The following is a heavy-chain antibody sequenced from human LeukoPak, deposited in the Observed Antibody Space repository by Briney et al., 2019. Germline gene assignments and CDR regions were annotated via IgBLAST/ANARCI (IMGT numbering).Heavy chain of an antibody. CDR3: ARLVTLSGWYVDY. V-gene: IGHV4-39*01. CDR2: IYYSGST. Sequence: SETLSLTCTVSGGSISSSSYYWGWIRQPPGKGLEWIGSIYYSGSTYYNPSLKSRVTISVDTSKNQFSLKLSSVTAADTAVYYCARLVTLSGWYVDYWGQGTLVTVSS. D-gene: IGHD6-19*01. J-gene: IGHJ4*02. CDR1: GGSISSSSYY.